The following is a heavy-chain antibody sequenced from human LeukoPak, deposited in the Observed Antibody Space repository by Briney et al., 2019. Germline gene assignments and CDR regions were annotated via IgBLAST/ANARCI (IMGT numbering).Heavy chain of an antibody. CDR2: IYYSGST. J-gene: IGHJ4*02. V-gene: IGHV4-39*07. CDR3: ATPPSDGGYHSPFGY. Sequence: SETLSLTCTVSGGSISSSSYYWGWIRQPPGKGLEWIGSIYYSGSTYYNPPLKSRVTISVDTSKNQFSLKLSSVTAADTAVYYCATPPSDGGYHSPFGYWGQGTLVTVSS. D-gene: IGHD3-22*01. CDR1: GGSISSSSYY.